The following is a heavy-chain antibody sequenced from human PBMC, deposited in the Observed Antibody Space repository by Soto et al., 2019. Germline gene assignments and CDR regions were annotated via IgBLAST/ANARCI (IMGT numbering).Heavy chain of an antibody. D-gene: IGHD6-6*01. Sequence: EVQLLESGGGLVQPGGSLRLSCAASGFTFSSYAMSWVRQAPGKGLEWVSVIYSGGSTYYADSVKGRFTISRDNSKNTLYLQMNSLRAEDTAVYYCARAIAARPGNYFDYWGQGTLVTVSS. CDR2: IYSGGST. CDR1: GFTFSSYA. V-gene: IGHV3-23*03. CDR3: ARAIAARPGNYFDY. J-gene: IGHJ4*02.